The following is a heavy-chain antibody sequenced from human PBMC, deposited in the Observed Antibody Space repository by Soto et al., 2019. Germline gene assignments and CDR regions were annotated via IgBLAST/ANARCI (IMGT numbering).Heavy chain of an antibody. V-gene: IGHV3-23*01. CDR1: GFTFRSST. CDR3: AKAEYSYGYGFYYGMDV. CDR2: ISGSGGTT. Sequence: GGSLRLCCAASGFTFRSSTMTWVRQAPGKGLEWVPSISGSGGTTYYAASVKGRFTISRDNSKNTLYLQMNSLRAEDTAVYYCAKAEYSYGYGFYYGMDVWGQGTTVTVSS. J-gene: IGHJ6*02. D-gene: IGHD5-18*01.